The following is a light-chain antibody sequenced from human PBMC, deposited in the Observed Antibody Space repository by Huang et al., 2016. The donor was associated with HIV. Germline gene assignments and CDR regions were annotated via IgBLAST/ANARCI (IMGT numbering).Light chain of an antibody. V-gene: IGKV1-39*01. Sequence: DLQMTQSPSSLSASVGDRVTITCRASQSLNNYLNWYQQKPGKAPNLLIYSASTLQSGVPPRFSGGVSGTVFTLTISNLQPDDYATYYCQQTFSVPLTFGGGTKVEIK. CDR3: QQTFSVPLT. CDR2: SAS. J-gene: IGKJ4*01. CDR1: QSLNNY.